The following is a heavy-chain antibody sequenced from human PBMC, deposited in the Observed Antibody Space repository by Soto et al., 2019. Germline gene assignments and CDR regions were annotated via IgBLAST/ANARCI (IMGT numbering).Heavy chain of an antibody. CDR3: ARDPGYCTNGVCYTGMVDY. CDR1: GYTFTSYG. Sequence: ASVKVSCKASGYTFTSYGISWVRQAPGQGPEWMGWISAYNGNTNYAQKLQGRVTMTTDTSTSTAYMELRSLRSDDTAVYYCARDPGYCTNGVCYTGMVDYWGQGTLVTVSS. V-gene: IGHV1-18*01. D-gene: IGHD2-8*01. CDR2: ISAYNGNT. J-gene: IGHJ4*02.